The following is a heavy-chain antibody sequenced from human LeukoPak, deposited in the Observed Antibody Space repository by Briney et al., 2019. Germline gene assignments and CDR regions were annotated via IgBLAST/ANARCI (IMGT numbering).Heavy chain of an antibody. V-gene: IGHV3-23*01. Sequence: GGSLRLSCAASGFTFTSYSMSWVRQAPGKGLEWVSGTSDRGDYTYYADSVKGRFTISRDSSKNTLFLQMISLRAEDTAVYYCAKDYKVRSGEPPIDYWGQGTLVTVSS. D-gene: IGHD7-27*01. J-gene: IGHJ4*02. CDR2: TSDRGDYT. CDR1: GFTFTSYS. CDR3: AKDYKVRSGEPPIDY.